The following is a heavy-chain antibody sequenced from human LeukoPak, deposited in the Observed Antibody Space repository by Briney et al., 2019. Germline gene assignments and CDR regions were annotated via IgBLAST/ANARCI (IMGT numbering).Heavy chain of an antibody. CDR2: ISGSGSST. J-gene: IGHJ5*02. CDR1: GFTFSSYA. Sequence: GGSLRLSCAASGFTFSSYAMSWVRQAPGKGLEWVSSISGSGSSTYYADSVKGRFTISRDNSKNTLYLQMNSLRAEDTAVYYCAILRIAAAALNPWGQGTLVTVSS. D-gene: IGHD6-13*01. CDR3: AILRIAAAALNP. V-gene: IGHV3-23*01.